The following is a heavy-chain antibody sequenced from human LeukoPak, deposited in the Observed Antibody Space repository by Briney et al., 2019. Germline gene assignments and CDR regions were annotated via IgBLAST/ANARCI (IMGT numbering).Heavy chain of an antibody. CDR3: ARRGSNPFGMDV. Sequence: GESLKISCKGSGYSFNNYWIGWVRQMPGKGLEWMGITYPADSETRYSPSFQGHVTISADKSISTAYLQWSSLKASDTAMYYCARRGSNPFGMDVWGQGTTVTVSS. J-gene: IGHJ6*02. CDR1: GYSFNNYW. V-gene: IGHV5-51*01. CDR2: TYPADSET.